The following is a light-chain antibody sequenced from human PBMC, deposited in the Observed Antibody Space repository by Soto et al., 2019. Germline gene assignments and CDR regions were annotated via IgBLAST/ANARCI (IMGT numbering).Light chain of an antibody. Sequence: DIVMTQSPATLSVSLGERATLSCRASQSVSSNLAWYQLKPGQAPRLLLYGASTRATGIPARFSGSGSGTDFTLTISRLEPEDFAVYYCQQYGSSGTFGQGTKV. J-gene: IGKJ1*01. CDR1: QSVSSN. CDR2: GAS. V-gene: IGKV3-15*01. CDR3: QQYGSSGT.